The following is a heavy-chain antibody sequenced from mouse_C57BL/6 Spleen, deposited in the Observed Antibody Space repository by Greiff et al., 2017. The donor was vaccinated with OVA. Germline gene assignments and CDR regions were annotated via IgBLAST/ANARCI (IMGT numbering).Heavy chain of an antibody. CDR2: ISSGGSYT. Sequence: EVMLVESGGDLVKPGGSLKLSCAASGFTFSSYGTSWVRQTPDKRLEWVATISSGGSYTYYPDSVKGRFTISRDNAKNTLYLQMSSLKSEDTAMYYCARPLYDGYFFAYWGQGTLVTVSA. V-gene: IGHV5-6*01. D-gene: IGHD2-3*01. J-gene: IGHJ3*01. CDR3: ARPLYDGYFFAY. CDR1: GFTFSSYG.